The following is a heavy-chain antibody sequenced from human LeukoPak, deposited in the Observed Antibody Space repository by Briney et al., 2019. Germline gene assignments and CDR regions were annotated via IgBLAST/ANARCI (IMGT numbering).Heavy chain of an antibody. CDR1: GGSISTYY. J-gene: IGHJ4*02. D-gene: IGHD5-18*01. CDR3: ARGRRGYSYGTFDY. Sequence: SETLSLTCTVSGGSISTYYWSWIRQSPGKGLEWIGYIYYDGSTNYNPSLKSRVTISVDTSKNQFSLKLSSVTAADTAVYYCARGRRGYSYGTFDYWGQGTLVTVSS. CDR2: IYYDGST. V-gene: IGHV4-59*12.